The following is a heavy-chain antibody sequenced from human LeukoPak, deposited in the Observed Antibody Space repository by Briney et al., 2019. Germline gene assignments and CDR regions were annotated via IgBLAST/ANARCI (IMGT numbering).Heavy chain of an antibody. CDR2: INQDGSEK. Sequence: GGSLRLSCAASGFTFRSYWMSWVRQAPGKGLEWVAIINQDGSEKYYVDSVKGRFTISRDNAKNSLYLQMNSLRAEDTAVYYCARAITMVRGLIYYGMDVWGQGTTVAVSS. CDR3: ARAITMVRGLIYYGMDV. CDR1: GFTFRSYW. D-gene: IGHD3-10*01. V-gene: IGHV3-7*01. J-gene: IGHJ6*02.